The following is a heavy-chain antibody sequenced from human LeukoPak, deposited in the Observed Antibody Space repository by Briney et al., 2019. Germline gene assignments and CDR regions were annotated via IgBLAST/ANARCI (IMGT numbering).Heavy chain of an antibody. CDR1: GYTFTGYY. CDR2: INPNSGGT. CDR3: ARDIVVVPAAPRGPYY. D-gene: IGHD2-2*01. V-gene: IGHV1-2*02. Sequence: VASVKVSCKASGYTFTGYYMHWVRQAPGQGLEWMGWINPNSGGTNYAQKFQGRVTMTRDTSTSTVYMELSSLRSEDTAVYYCARDIVVVPAAPRGPYYWGQGTLVTVSS. J-gene: IGHJ4*02.